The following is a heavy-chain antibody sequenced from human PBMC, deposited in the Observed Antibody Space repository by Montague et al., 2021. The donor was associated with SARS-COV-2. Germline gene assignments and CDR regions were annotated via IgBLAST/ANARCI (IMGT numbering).Heavy chain of an antibody. D-gene: IGHD1/OR15-1a*01. CDR1: GYTFTNYW. CDR2: IYPGDSDS. CDR3: ARVGEDSWNNVGGMDV. Sequence: QSGAEVKKPGESLKISCKGSGYTFTNYWIGWVRQMPGKGLGWMGXIYPGDSDSRYSPSFQGQISISADKSINTAYLQWSRLKASDTAMYYCARVGEDSWNNVGGMDVWGQGTTVTVSS. V-gene: IGHV5-51*01. J-gene: IGHJ6*02.